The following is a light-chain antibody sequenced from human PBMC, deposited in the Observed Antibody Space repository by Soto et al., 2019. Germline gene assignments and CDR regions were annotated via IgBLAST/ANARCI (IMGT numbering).Light chain of an antibody. V-gene: IGLV6-57*03. CDR1: SGSIASNY. J-gene: IGLJ3*02. CDR2: EDN. Sequence: NFMLTQPHSVSESPGKTVTISCTRSSGSIASNYVQWYQQRPGSAPTTVIYEDNQRPSGVPDRFSGSIDSSSNSASLTISGLKTEDEADYYCQSYDSSNDVFGGGTKLT. CDR3: QSYDSSNDV.